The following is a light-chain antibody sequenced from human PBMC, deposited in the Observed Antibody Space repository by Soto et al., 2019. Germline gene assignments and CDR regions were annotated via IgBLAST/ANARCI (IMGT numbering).Light chain of an antibody. Sequence: QSVLTQPACVSGSPGQSITISCTGTSSDVGGYNYVSWYQQHPGKVPKLMIYDVSNRPSGVSNRFSGSKSGNTASLTISGLQAEDEADYYCSSYTSSSTLYVFGTGTKLTVL. CDR2: DVS. V-gene: IGLV2-14*01. J-gene: IGLJ1*01. CDR3: SSYTSSSTLYV. CDR1: SSDVGGYNY.